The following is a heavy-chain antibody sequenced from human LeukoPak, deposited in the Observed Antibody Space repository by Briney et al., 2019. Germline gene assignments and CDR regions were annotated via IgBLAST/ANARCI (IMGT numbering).Heavy chain of an antibody. Sequence: ASVKVSCKASGYTFTSYGISWVGQAPGQGLEWMGWISAYNGNTNHAQKLQGRVTMTTDTSTSTAYMELRSLRSDATAVYYCARGRLVAATWSWFDPWGQGTLVTVSS. CDR3: ARGRLVAATWSWFDP. CDR2: ISAYNGNT. D-gene: IGHD1-26*01. CDR1: GYTFTSYG. J-gene: IGHJ5*02. V-gene: IGHV1-18*01.